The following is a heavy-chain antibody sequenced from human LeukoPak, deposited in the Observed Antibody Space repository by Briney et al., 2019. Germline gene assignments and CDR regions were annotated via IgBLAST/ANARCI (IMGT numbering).Heavy chain of an antibody. J-gene: IGHJ4*02. CDR3: ARVPSSIAARSEDYYFDY. Sequence: GASVKVSCKASGYTFTGYYMHWVRQAPGQGLEWMGWINPNSGGTNYAQKFQGRVTMTRDTSISTAHMELSRLRSDDTAVYYCARVPSSIAARSEDYYFDYWGQGTLVTVSS. D-gene: IGHD6-6*01. CDR1: GYTFTGYY. V-gene: IGHV1-2*02. CDR2: INPNSGGT.